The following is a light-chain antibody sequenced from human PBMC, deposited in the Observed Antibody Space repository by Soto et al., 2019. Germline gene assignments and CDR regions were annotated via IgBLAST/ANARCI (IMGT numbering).Light chain of an antibody. CDR2: DVS. Sequence: ETVLTQSPGTLSLSPGERATLSCRASQSVSSSYLAWYQQKPGQAPRLLIYDVSSRATGIQDRFSGSGSGTDFTLTISRLEPEDFAVYFFQQFSSSPQTFGQGTKVEIK. J-gene: IGKJ1*01. CDR3: QQFSSSPQT. V-gene: IGKV3-20*01. CDR1: QSVSSSY.